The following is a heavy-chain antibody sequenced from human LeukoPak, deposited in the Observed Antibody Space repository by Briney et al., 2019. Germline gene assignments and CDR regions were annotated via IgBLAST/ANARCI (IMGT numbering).Heavy chain of an antibody. CDR3: ARGPIVVVPAATNYYYYGMDV. J-gene: IGHJ6*02. CDR1: GGSFSGYY. CDR2: INHSGST. D-gene: IGHD2-2*01. Sequence: SETLSLTCAVYGGSFSGYYWSWIRQPPGKGLEWIGEINHSGSTNYNPSLKSRVTISVDTSKNQFPLKLSSATAADTAVYYCARGPIVVVPAATNYYYYGMDVWGQGTTVTVSS. V-gene: IGHV4-34*01.